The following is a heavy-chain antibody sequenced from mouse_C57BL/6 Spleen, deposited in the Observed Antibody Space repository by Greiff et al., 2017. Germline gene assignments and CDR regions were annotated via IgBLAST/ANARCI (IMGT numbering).Heavy chain of an antibody. CDR3: TREDYGSSYVAWFAY. V-gene: IGHV5-9-1*02. CDR1: GFTFSSYA. D-gene: IGHD1-1*01. CDR2: ISSGGDYI. J-gene: IGHJ3*01. Sequence: EVQVVESGEGLVKPGGSLKLSCAASGFTFSSYAMSWVRQTPEKRLEWVAYISSGGDYIYYADTVKGRFTISRDNARNTLYLQMSSLKSEDTAMYYCTREDYGSSYVAWFAYWGQGTLVTVSA.